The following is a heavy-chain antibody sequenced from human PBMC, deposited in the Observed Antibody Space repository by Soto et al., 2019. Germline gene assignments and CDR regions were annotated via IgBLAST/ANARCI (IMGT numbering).Heavy chain of an antibody. CDR1: GFNFSSYG. CDR3: ARDQQQGFGELVRSYYYYGMDV. Sequence: SGFNFSSYGMHWVSQVPGKGLEWVAVIWYDGSNKYYADSVKGRFTTSRDNSKNTLYLQMSSLRAEDTAVYYCARDQQQGFGELVRSYYYYGMDVWGQGTTVTVSS. D-gene: IGHD3-10*01. J-gene: IGHJ6*02. V-gene: IGHV3-33*01. CDR2: IWYDGSNK.